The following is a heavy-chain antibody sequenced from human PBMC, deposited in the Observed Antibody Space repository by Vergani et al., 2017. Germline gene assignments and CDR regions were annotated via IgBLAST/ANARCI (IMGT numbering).Heavy chain of an antibody. CDR2: VNQDGSGK. CDR3: VRVPLIRRGSGKYGINNYHGMDV. D-gene: IGHD3-10*01. CDR1: GFIFSSYW. V-gene: IGHV3-7*01. J-gene: IGHJ6*02. Sequence: EGQLVESGGDWVQRGGSLRLSCAASGFIFSSYWMSWVRQAPGNGLECVANVNQDGSGKYYVDSVRGRFTISRDNAKNSIYLQMNSLRAEDTAVYFCVRVPLIRRGSGKYGINNYHGMDVWGQRAKVIVSS.